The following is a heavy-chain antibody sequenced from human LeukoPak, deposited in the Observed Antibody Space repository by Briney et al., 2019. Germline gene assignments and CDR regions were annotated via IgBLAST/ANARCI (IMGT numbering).Heavy chain of an antibody. D-gene: IGHD3-16*02. CDR2: IIPIVDIG. CDR3: ATDLNLGEFSLYAPFDY. V-gene: IGHV1-69*04. CDR1: GGTFNTFA. J-gene: IGHJ4*02. Sequence: EASVKVSCKASGGTFNTFAISWVRQAPGQGLEWMGRIIPIVDIGKTARKFQGRVSITADKSTSTGYLELTNLRSEDTAVYYCATDLNLGEFSLYAPFDYWGQGTLVTVSS.